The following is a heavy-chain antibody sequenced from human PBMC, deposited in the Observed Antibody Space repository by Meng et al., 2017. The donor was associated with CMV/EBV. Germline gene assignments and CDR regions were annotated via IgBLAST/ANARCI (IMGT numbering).Heavy chain of an antibody. CDR2: INPNSGGT. D-gene: IGHD6-19*01. CDR1: GYTFTGYY. V-gene: IGHV1-2*02. J-gene: IGHJ3*02. CDR3: AVAVAPRGDAFDI. Sequence: ASVKVSCKASGYTFTGYYRQWVRQAPGQGLEWMGWINPNSGGTNYAQKFQGRVTMTRDTSISTAYMELSRLRSDDTAVYYCAVAVAPRGDAFDIWGQGTMVTVSS.